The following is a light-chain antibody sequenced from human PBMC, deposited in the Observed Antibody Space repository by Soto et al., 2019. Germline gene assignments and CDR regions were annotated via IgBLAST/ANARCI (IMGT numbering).Light chain of an antibody. J-gene: IGLJ3*02. CDR2: RNN. V-gene: IGLV1-47*01. CDR1: SSNIGSNY. CDR3: AAWDDSLSGVV. Sequence: QSVLTQPPSASGTPGQRVTISCSGSSSNIGSNYVYWYQQFPGPAPKLLIYRNNQRPSGVPDRFSGSKSGTSASLAISGLRSEDEADYYCAAWDDSLSGVVFGGGTKVTVL.